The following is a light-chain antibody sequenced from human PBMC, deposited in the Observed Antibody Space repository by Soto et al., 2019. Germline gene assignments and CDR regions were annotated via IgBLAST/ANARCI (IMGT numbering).Light chain of an antibody. CDR3: QQSHTTPWT. V-gene: IGKV1-39*01. J-gene: IGKJ1*01. Sequence: DIQMTQSPTSLSASVGDRVTITCRASQTITTYLNWFQQKPGKAPQLLIYGASTLQGGVPSRFDGSGSGTEFTLTISSLQPEDFATYHCQQSHTTPWTFGQGTKVAIK. CDR1: QTITTY. CDR2: GAS.